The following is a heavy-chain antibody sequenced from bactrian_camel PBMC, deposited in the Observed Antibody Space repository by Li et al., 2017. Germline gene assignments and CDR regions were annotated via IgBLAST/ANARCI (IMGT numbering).Heavy chain of an antibody. V-gene: IGHV3S57*01. CDR1: GRITSTYC. D-gene: IGHD1*01. CDR3: AAQPGLKVVDNRKMNVKAENFNY. J-gene: IGHJ4*01. CDR2: FDRGSKP. Sequence: HVQLVESGGGSVQAGGSLRLSCRFSGRITSTYCLAWFRQAPGKEREGVAAFDRGSKPYYANSVRGRFTISKDNARNTLYLQMNSLKPEDTAMYDCAAQPGLKVVDNRKMNVKAENFNYWGQGTQVTVS.